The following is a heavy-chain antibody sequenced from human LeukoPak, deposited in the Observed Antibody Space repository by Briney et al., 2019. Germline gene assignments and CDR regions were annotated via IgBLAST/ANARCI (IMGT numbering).Heavy chain of an antibody. D-gene: IGHD3-3*01. V-gene: IGHV3-21*01. CDR3: ARDGGYDFWSGLDY. Sequence: GGSLRLSCAASGFTFSSYSMNWVRQAPGKGLEWVSSISSSSSYIYYADSVKGRFTISRDNAKNSLYLQMNSLRAEDTAVYYCARDGGYDFWSGLDYWGQGTLVTVSS. CDR1: GFTFSSYS. CDR2: ISSSSSYI. J-gene: IGHJ4*02.